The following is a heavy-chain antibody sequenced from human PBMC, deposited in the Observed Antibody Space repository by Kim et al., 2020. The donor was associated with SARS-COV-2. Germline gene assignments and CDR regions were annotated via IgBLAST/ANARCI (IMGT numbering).Heavy chain of an antibody. Sequence: YRPSFQGHVTISADKSISTAYLQWSSLKASDTAMYYCATLQGTTGTDFDYWGQGTLVTVSS. J-gene: IGHJ4*02. CDR3: ATLQGTTGTDFDY. V-gene: IGHV5-10-1*01. D-gene: IGHD1-1*01.